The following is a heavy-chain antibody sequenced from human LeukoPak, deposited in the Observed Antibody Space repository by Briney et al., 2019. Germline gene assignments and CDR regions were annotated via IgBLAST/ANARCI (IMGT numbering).Heavy chain of an antibody. D-gene: IGHD2-15*01. CDR2: ISYDAGNE. V-gene: IGHV3-30*18. CDR3: AKDKWRWAQPFFDY. CDR1: GFTFSSYG. Sequence: GGSLRLSCAASGFTFSSYGMHWVRQAPGKGLEWVATISYDAGNEYYADSVKGRFIISRDNSKNALYLQMNSLRAEDTAVYYCAKDKWRWAQPFFDYWGQGTLVTVSS. J-gene: IGHJ4*02.